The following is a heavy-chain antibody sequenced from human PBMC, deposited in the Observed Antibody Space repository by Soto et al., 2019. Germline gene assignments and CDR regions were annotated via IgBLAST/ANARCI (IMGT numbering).Heavy chain of an antibody. CDR3: VRDRRGVTGAF. J-gene: IGHJ4*01. V-gene: IGHV3-74*01. CDR1: GFTFSSNW. D-gene: IGHD3-10*01. CDR2: ISSDGSST. Sequence: PGGSLRLSCAASGFTFSSNWMHWVRQVPGKGLVWVSRISSDGSSTNYADSVKGRFTISRDNAKNTLFLQMNSLRAEDTAVYYCVRDRRGVTGAFWGPGTLVTVSS.